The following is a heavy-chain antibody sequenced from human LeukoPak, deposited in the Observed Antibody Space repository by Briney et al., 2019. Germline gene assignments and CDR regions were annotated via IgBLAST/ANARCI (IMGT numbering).Heavy chain of an antibody. Sequence: GGSLRLSCAASGFTFSSYSMNWVRQAPGKGLEWVSSISSSSSYIYYADSVKGRFTISRDNAKNSLYLQMNSLRAEDTAVHYCARDGFGVTPYYFDYWGQGTLVTVSS. CDR3: ARDGFGVTPYYFDY. CDR2: ISSSSSYI. CDR1: GFTFSSYS. D-gene: IGHD3-16*01. V-gene: IGHV3-21*01. J-gene: IGHJ4*02.